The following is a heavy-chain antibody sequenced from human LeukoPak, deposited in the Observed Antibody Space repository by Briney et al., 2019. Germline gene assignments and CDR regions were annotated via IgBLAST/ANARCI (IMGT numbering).Heavy chain of an antibody. CDR2: INHSGST. J-gene: IGHJ4*02. Sequence: PSETLSLTCAVYGGSFSGYYWSWIRQPPGKGLEWIGEINHSGSTNYNPSLKSRVTISVDTSKTQFSLKLSSVTAADTAVYYCARVRVGVRDYWGQGTLVTVSS. CDR3: ARVRVGVRDY. D-gene: IGHD3-16*01. CDR1: GGSFSGYY. V-gene: IGHV4-34*01.